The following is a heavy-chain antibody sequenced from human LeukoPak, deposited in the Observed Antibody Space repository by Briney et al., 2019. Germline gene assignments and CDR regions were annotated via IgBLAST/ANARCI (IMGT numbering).Heavy chain of an antibody. CDR3: AKGSADSRPHYFDY. J-gene: IGHJ4*02. CDR2: INNDGRST. CDR1: GFTFSFYW. V-gene: IGHV3-74*01. Sequence: GGSLRLSCASSGFTFSFYWMHWVRQAPGKGLVWVSRINNDGRSTSYAGSVKGRFTISRDNSKNTLYLQMNSLRAEDTALYYCAKGSADSRPHYFDYWGQGTLVTVSS. D-gene: IGHD3-3*01.